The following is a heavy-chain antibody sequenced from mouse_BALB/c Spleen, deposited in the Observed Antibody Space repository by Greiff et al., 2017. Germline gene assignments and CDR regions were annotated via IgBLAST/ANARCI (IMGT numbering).Heavy chain of an antibody. D-gene: IGHD2-3*01. Sequence: QVQLQQPGAELVKPGASVKLSCKASGYTFTSYWMHWVKQRPGQGLEWIGEINPSNGRTNYNEKFKSKATLTVDKSSSTAYMQLSSLTSEDSAVYYCTRGIYDGYYEFAYWGQGTLVTVSA. CDR3: TRGIYDGYYEFAY. J-gene: IGHJ3*01. V-gene: IGHV1S81*02. CDR1: GYTFTSYW. CDR2: INPSNGRT.